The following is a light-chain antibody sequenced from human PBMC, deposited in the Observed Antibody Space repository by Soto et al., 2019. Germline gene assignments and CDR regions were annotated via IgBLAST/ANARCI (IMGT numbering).Light chain of an antibody. Sequence: EIVLTQSPGTLSLSPGERATLSCRASQSVSSSLAWYQQKPGQAPRLLIYGASSRATGIPSRFSGTGSGTEFTFSITSLQPEDFGTYYCQQCYMGWTFGQGTKVDIK. CDR3: QQCYMGWT. CDR2: GAS. CDR1: QSVSSS. J-gene: IGKJ1*01. V-gene: IGKV3D-15*01.